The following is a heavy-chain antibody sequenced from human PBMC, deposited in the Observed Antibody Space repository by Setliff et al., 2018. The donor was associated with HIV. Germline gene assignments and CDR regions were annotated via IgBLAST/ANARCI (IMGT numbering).Heavy chain of an antibody. J-gene: IGHJ4*02. CDR2: INHSGST. Sequence: SETLSLTCGVSGGSLSDYYWNWIRQPPGKGLEWIAEINHSGSTNYNPSLKSRATISVDTSQNQLSLKLSSVTAADTAMYYCARYDGYKVSFDNWGPGTLVTVS. CDR1: GGSLSDYY. V-gene: IGHV4-34*01. CDR3: ARYDGYKVSFDN. D-gene: IGHD5-18*01.